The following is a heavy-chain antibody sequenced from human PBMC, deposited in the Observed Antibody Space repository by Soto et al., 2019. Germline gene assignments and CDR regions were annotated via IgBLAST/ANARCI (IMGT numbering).Heavy chain of an antibody. Sequence: SLKISCKVSGYSFTSYWISWVRQMPGKGLEWMGRIDPSDSYTNYSPSFQGHVTISADKSISTAYLQWSSLKASDTAMYYCARLGCSSTSCYTTGYYYYGMDVWGQGTTVTVSS. J-gene: IGHJ6*02. CDR2: IDPSDSYT. D-gene: IGHD2-2*02. V-gene: IGHV5-10-1*01. CDR1: GYSFTSYW. CDR3: ARLGCSSTSCYTTGYYYYGMDV.